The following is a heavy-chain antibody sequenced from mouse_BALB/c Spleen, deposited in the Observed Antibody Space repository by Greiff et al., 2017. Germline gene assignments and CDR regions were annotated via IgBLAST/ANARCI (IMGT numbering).Heavy chain of an antibody. CDR2: INSNGGST. CDR1: GFTFSSYY. Sequence: EVLLVESGGGLVKLGGSLKLSCAASGFTFSSYYMSWVRQTPEKRLELVAAINSNGGSTYYPDTVKGRFTISRDNAKNTLYLQMSSLKSEDTALYYCARLSSSYGYFDVWGAGTTVTVSS. D-gene: IGHD1-1*01. CDR3: ARLSSSYGYFDV. V-gene: IGHV5-6-2*01. J-gene: IGHJ1*01.